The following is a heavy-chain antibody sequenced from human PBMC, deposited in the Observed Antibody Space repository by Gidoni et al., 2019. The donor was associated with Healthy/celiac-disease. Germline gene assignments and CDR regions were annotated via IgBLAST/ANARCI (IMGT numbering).Heavy chain of an antibody. CDR1: GGSISSYY. V-gene: IGHV4-59*08. D-gene: IGHD2-21*02. Sequence: QVQLQESGPGLVKPSETLSLTCTVSGGSISSYYWSWIRQPPGKGLEWIGYIYYSGSTNYNPSLKSRVTISVDTSKNQFSLKLSSVTAADTAVYYCARVVVVTATRRVYYFDYWGQGTLVTVSS. CDR2: IYYSGST. J-gene: IGHJ4*02. CDR3: ARVVVVTATRRVYYFDY.